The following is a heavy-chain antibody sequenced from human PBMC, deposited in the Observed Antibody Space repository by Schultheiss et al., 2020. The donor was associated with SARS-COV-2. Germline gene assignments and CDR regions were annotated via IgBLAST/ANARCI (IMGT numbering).Heavy chain of an antibody. CDR3: ARSRTFGGVIAPFDY. CDR1: GGSISSGGYY. V-gene: IGHV4-31*01. D-gene: IGHD3-16*02. Sequence: SETLSLTCTVSGGSISSGGYYWSWIRHHPVKGLEWTGYISYSGSTYYSPSLKSLITMSVDTSKNQFSLRLSSVTAADTAVFYCARSRTFGGVIAPFDYWGQGTLVTVSS. CDR2: ISYSGST. J-gene: IGHJ4*02.